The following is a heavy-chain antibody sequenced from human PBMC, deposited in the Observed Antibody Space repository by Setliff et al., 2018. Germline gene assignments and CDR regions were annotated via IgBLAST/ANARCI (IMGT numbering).Heavy chain of an antibody. D-gene: IGHD2-15*01. CDR3: ARDGAYCSGGSCYSFDY. CDR2: ITPIFGTP. V-gene: IGHV1-69*13. J-gene: IGHJ4*02. CDR1: GGMSGTYS. Sequence: SVKVSCKASGGMSGTYSISWVRQAPGQGLEWMGAITPIFGTPNYAQKFQDRVTITAGVSTSTAYMELSSLRSDDTAVYYCARDGAYCSGGSCYSFDYWGQGTPVTVSS.